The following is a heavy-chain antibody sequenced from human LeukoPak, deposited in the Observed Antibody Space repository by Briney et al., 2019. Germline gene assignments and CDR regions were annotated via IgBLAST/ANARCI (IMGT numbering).Heavy chain of an antibody. D-gene: IGHD6-19*01. CDR2: ISGSGGST. CDR1: GFTLSTYA. Sequence: GGSLRLSCAASGFTLSTYAMTWVRQAPGKGLEWVSAISGSGGSTYYADSVKGRFTISRDNSKNTLYLQMNSLRAEDTAVYYCTNHPVAGYGYWGQGTLVTVSS. CDR3: TNHPVAGYGY. J-gene: IGHJ4*02. V-gene: IGHV3-23*01.